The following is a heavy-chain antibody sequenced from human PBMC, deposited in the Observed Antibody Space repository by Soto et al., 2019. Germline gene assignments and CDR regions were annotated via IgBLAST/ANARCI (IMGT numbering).Heavy chain of an antibody. CDR3: ARPTRDSSGYYGAFDI. J-gene: IGHJ3*02. D-gene: IGHD3-22*01. V-gene: IGHV1-69*13. CDR2: IIPIFGTA. CDR1: GGTFSSYA. Sequence: GASVKVSCKASGGTFSSYAISWVRQAPGQGLEWMGGIIPIFGTANYAQKFQGRVTITADESTSTAYMELSSLRSEDTAVYYCARPTRDSSGYYGAFDIWGQGTMVTVS.